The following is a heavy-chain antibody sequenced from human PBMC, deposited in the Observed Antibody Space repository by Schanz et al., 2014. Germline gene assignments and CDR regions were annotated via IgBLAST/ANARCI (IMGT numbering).Heavy chain of an antibody. J-gene: IGHJ5*02. V-gene: IGHV1-18*01. Sequence: QVQLVQSGAEVKKPGASVRVSCKASGYTFTTYAMSWVRQAPGQGLEWVGWISVYTGNTKYGQKVQGRVTMTADTSTNTAYMELMSLRSDDTAVYYCAKAEYDILTDSYSRLDPWGQGTLVTVSS. CDR1: GYTFTTYA. CDR3: AKAEYDILTDSYSRLDP. D-gene: IGHD3-9*01. CDR2: ISVYTGNT.